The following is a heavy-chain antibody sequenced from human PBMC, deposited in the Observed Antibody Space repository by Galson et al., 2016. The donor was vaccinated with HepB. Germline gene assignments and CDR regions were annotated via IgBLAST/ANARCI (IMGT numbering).Heavy chain of an antibody. J-gene: IGHJ4*02. V-gene: IGHV1-69*13. CDR1: GGTFSSYA. D-gene: IGHD1-26*01. CDR3: ARPQREGGNYYSFDY. CDR2: IIPIFRTT. Sequence: SVKFSCKASGGTFSSYALSWVRQAPGQGLEWMGQIIPIFRTTNYAQKFQGRVSITADESTSTAYMELSSLRSEDTAVYYCARPQREGGNYYSFDYWGQGTLVTVSS.